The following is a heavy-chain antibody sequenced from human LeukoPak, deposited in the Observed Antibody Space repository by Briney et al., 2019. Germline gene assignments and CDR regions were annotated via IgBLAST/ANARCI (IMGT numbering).Heavy chain of an antibody. Sequence: VASVKVSCKASGYTFTSYAMNWVRQAPGQGLEWMGWINTNTGNPMYAQGFTGRFVFSLDTSVSTAYLQISSLEAEDTAVYYCARLSAHSGSHHDYWGQGTLVTVSS. J-gene: IGHJ4*02. CDR1: GYTFTSYA. CDR2: INTNTGNP. D-gene: IGHD1-26*01. V-gene: IGHV7-4-1*02. CDR3: ARLSAHSGSHHDY.